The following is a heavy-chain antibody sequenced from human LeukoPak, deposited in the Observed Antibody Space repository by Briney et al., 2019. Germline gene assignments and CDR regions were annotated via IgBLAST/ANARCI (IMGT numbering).Heavy chain of an antibody. CDR2: TYYRSKWYN. CDR1: GDSVSSNSAA. J-gene: IGHJ6*02. Sequence: SQTLSLTCAISGDSVSSNSAAWNWTRQSPSRGLEWLGRTYYRSKWYNDYAVSVKSRITINPDTSKNQFSLQLNSVTPEDTAVYYCARGRGSMIVVVTASDYGMDVWGQGTTVTVSS. V-gene: IGHV6-1*01. CDR3: ARGRGSMIVVVTASDYGMDV. D-gene: IGHD3-22*01.